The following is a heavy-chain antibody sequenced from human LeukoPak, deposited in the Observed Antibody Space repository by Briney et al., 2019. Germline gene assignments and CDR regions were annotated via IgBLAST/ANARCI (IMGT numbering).Heavy chain of an antibody. D-gene: IGHD3-16*01. CDR3: ARELRTFDS. Sequence: PGGSLRLSCAASGFTVSRYWMTWVRQAPGKWLEWVANIKHNVDELNYVDSVEDRFTIPRDNAKNSLYLHMTSLRAEDTAVYYCARELRTFDSWGQGTLVTVSS. CDR2: IKHNVDEL. J-gene: IGHJ4*02. CDR1: GFTVSRYW. V-gene: IGHV3-7*01.